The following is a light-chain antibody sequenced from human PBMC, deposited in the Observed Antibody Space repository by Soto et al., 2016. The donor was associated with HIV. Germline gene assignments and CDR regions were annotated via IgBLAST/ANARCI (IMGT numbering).Light chain of an antibody. Sequence: DIQLTQSPSLLSASVGDRVTITCRASQGIGSYLAWYQQKPGKAPKLLIAAASTLQSGVPSRFSGSRSETEYTLTISSLQPEDFATYFCQQFNNYPRTFGQGTKVEI. CDR2: AAS. J-gene: IGKJ1*01. CDR1: QGIGSY. CDR3: QQFNNYPRT. V-gene: IGKV1-9*01.